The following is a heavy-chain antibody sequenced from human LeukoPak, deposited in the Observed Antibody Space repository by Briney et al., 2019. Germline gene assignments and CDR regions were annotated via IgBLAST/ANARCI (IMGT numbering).Heavy chain of an antibody. D-gene: IGHD2-15*01. Sequence: GGSLRLSCAASGFTFSSYAMSWVRQAPGKGLEWVSAISGSGGSTYYADSVKGRFTISRDNAKNSLYLQMNSLRDEDTAVYYCARDHVVVAAIRFDYWGQGTLVTVSS. CDR3: ARDHVVVAAIRFDY. V-gene: IGHV3-23*01. J-gene: IGHJ4*02. CDR1: GFTFSSYA. CDR2: ISGSGGST.